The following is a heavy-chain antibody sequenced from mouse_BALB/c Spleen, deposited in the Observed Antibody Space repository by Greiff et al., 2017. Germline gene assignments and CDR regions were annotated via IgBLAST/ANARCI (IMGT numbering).Heavy chain of an antibody. CDR1: GDSITSGY. CDR2: ISYSGST. CDR3: ARVITTGYAMDY. V-gene: IGHV3-8*02. D-gene: IGHD2-4*01. J-gene: IGHJ4*01. Sequence: EVKLQESGPSLVKPSQTLSLTCSVTGDSITSGYWNWIRKFPGNKLEYMGYISYSGSTYYNPSLKSRISITRDTSKNQYYLQLNSVTTEDTATYYCARVITTGYAMDYWGQGTSVTVSS.